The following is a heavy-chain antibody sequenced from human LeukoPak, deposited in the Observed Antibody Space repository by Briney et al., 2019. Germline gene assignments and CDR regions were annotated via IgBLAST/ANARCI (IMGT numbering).Heavy chain of an antibody. Sequence: GGSLRLSCAASGFAFSTYAMSWVRQAPGKGREWVSSISGSGDSTYYVDSVKGRFTISRDNSKNTLYLQMNSLRAKDTAVYYCAEDVVVVVAAKPGIWGQGTLVTVSS. V-gene: IGHV3-23*01. CDR3: AEDVVVVVAAKPGI. CDR2: ISGSGDST. J-gene: IGHJ4*02. D-gene: IGHD2-15*01. CDR1: GFAFSTYA.